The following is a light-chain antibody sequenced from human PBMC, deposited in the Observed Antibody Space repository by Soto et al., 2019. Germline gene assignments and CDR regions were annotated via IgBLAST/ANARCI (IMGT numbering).Light chain of an antibody. Sequence: QSALTQPPSASGSPGQSVTISCTGTSSDIGTYKYVSWYQHHPGKAPKLMIYEVSKRLSGVPDRFSGSKSGNTASLTVSGLLTEDEADYYCSSYAGRNNVVFGGGTKLTVL. J-gene: IGLJ2*01. V-gene: IGLV2-8*01. CDR2: EVS. CDR1: SSDIGTYKY. CDR3: SSYAGRNNVV.